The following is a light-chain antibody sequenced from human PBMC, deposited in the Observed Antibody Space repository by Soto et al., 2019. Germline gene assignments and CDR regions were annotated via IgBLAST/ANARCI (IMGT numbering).Light chain of an antibody. CDR1: QSVLNSSNNKNF. CDR2: LGS. V-gene: IGKV4-1*01. CDR3: VQTLHILMYT. Sequence: DIVMTQSPDSLAVSLGETATINCKSSQSVLNSSNNKNFLAWYLQKPGQSPQLLMYLGSNRASGVPDRFSGSGSGTDFTLKISRVEAEDVGIYYCVQTLHILMYTFGQGTKVDIK. J-gene: IGKJ2*01.